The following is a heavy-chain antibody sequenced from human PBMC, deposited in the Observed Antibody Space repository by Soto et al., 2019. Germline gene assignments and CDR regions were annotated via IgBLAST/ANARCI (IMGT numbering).Heavy chain of an antibody. CDR3: ARHDDFLGSYYYFDY. V-gene: IGHV4-39*01. CDR2: IFYSGPP. Sequence: SETLSLTCTVSGDSITSGVHYWSWIRQLPGKGLEWVGYIFYSGPPYSNPPLKSRVTISVDTSKNQFSLKLTSVTAADTAVYYCARHDDFLGSYYYFDYWGQGTLVTVSS. J-gene: IGHJ4*02. CDR1: GDSITSGVHY. D-gene: IGHD1-26*01.